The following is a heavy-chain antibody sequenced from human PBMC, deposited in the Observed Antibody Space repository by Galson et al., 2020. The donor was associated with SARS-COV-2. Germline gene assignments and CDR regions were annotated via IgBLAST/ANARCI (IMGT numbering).Heavy chain of an antibody. V-gene: IGHV5-10-1*01. CDR2: IDPSDSYT. CDR1: GYSFTSYW. D-gene: IGHD4-17*01. J-gene: IGHJ6*03. CDR3: AGQARPDYGGFRSRYYYSYYYRDV. Sequence: HGESLKISCQGSGYSFTSYWISWVRQMPGKGLEWMGRIDPSDSYTNYSPSFQGHVTISADKSISTAYLQWSSLKASDTAMYYCAGQARPDYGGFRSRYYYSYYYRDVWGKGTTVTVSS.